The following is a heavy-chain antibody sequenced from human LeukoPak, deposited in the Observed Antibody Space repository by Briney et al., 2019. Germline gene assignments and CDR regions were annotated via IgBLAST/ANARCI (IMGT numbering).Heavy chain of an antibody. CDR3: ARVLVPYYDSTGYLDS. D-gene: IGHD3-22*01. V-gene: IGHV4-34*01. Sequence: SGTLSLTCAVYGGSFSGYYWSWIRQPPGKGLEWIGEINHSGSTNYNPSLKSRVTISVDTSKNQFSLKLISVTAADTAVYYCARVLVPYYDSTGYLDSWGQGTLVTVSS. J-gene: IGHJ4*02. CDR2: INHSGST. CDR1: GGSFSGYY.